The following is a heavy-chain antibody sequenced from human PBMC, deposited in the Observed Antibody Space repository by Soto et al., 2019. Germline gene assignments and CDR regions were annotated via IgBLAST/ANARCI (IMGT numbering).Heavy chain of an antibody. CDR1: GDSLSSRTYY. Sequence: QLLESGPRLVKPSETLSLTCSVSGDSLSSRTYYWGRIRQAPGKGLEWIGTMYYSGNTYYNPSLKSRVTISVDTSKNQFSLKLRSVTAADTAVYYCARTLSSGSYFYYWGQGSLVTVSS. CDR3: ARTLSSGSYFYY. D-gene: IGHD1-26*01. J-gene: IGHJ4*02. CDR2: MYYSGNT. V-gene: IGHV4-39*01.